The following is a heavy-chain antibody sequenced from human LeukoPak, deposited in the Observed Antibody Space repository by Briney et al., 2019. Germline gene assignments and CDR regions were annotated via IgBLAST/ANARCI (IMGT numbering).Heavy chain of an antibody. CDR1: GDSISSSSYY. CDR2: INYSGST. D-gene: IGHD3-22*01. Sequence: TPSETLSLTCTVSGDSISSSSYYWGWIRQPPGKGLEWIGSINYSGSTYYNPSLKSRVTISVDTSKNQFSLKLSSVTAADTAVYYCARQRANYYDSSGYYYPLYYYYYMDVWGKGTTVTVSS. V-gene: IGHV4-39*01. J-gene: IGHJ6*03. CDR3: ARQRANYYDSSGYYYPLYYYYYMDV.